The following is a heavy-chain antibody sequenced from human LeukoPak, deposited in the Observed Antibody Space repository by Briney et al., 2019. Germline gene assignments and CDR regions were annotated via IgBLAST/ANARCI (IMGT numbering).Heavy chain of an antibody. CDR3: ATARPYYYDSSGYRLLDY. J-gene: IGHJ4*02. V-gene: IGHV1-24*01. CDR1: GYTLTELS. Sequence: ASVKVSCKVSGYTLTELSMHWVRQAPGKGLEWMGGFDPEDGETIYAQKFRGRVTMTEDTSTDTAYMELSSLRSEDTAVYYCATARPYYYDSSGYRLLDYWGQGTLVTVSS. CDR2: FDPEDGET. D-gene: IGHD3-22*01.